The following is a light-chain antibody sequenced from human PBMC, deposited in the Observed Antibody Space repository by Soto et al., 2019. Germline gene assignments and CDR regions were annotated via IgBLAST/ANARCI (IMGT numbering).Light chain of an antibody. CDR2: GAS. CDR3: QQLNSYWYT. CDR1: QGISSY. J-gene: IGKJ2*01. V-gene: IGKV1-9*01. Sequence: DIQLTQSPSFLSASVGDRVTITCRASQGISSYLAWYQQKPGKAPKLRINGASTLQSGVQSRISGSGSGTEFTLTINSLQPDDIGTYYCQQLNSYWYTFGQGTKLEI.